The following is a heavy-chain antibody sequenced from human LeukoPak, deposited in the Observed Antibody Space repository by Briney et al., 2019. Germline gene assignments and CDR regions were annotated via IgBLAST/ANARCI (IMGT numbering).Heavy chain of an antibody. CDR1: GGSISSSSYY. CDR2: IYYSGST. CDR3: ASLLRLGSYYVDY. D-gene: IGHD1-26*01. V-gene: IGHV4-39*07. J-gene: IGHJ4*02. Sequence: PSETLSLTCTVSGGSISSSSYYWGWIRQPPGKGLEWIGSIYYSGSTYYNPSLKSRVTISVDTSKNQFSLKLSSVTAADTAVYYCASLLRLGSYYVDYWGQGTLVTVSS.